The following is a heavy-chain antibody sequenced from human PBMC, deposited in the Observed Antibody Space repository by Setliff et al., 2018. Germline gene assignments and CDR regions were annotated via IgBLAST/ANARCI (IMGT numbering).Heavy chain of an antibody. J-gene: IGHJ4*02. CDR1: GGSISSSGYC. CDR3: AKITGMVGATPYYFDY. V-gene: IGHV4-39*01. D-gene: IGHD1-26*01. Sequence: PSETLSLTCTVSGGSISSSGYCWSWIRQPPGKGLEWIGNIYYSGRTYYNPSLKSRVTISVDTSKNQFSLKLTSVTAADTAVYYCAKITGMVGATPYYFDYWGQGTLVTVSS. CDR2: IYYSGRT.